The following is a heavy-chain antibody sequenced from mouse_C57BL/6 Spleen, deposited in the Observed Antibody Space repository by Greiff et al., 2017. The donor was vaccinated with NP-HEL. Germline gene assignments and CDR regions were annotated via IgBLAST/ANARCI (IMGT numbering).Heavy chain of an antibody. V-gene: IGHV3-6*01. CDR1: GYSITSGYY. D-gene: IGHD2-3*01. CDR3: ARGYDGYPFAY. Sequence: EVQLQESGPGLVKPSQSLSLTCSVTGYSITSGYYWNWIRQFPGNKLEWMGYISYDGSNNYNPSLKNRISITRDTSKNQFFLKLNSVTTEDTATYYCARGYDGYPFAYWGQGTLVTVSA. CDR2: ISYDGSN. J-gene: IGHJ3*01.